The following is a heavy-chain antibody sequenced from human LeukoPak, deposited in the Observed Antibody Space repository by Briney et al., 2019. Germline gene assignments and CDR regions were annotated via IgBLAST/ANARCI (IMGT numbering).Heavy chain of an antibody. CDR1: GGSIGSYY. D-gene: IGHD3-22*01. J-gene: IGHJ4*02. Sequence: SETLSLTCTVSGGSIGSYYWSWIRQPPGKGLEWIGYIYSSGSTNYNPSLKSRVTISVDTSKNQFSLKLSSVTAADTAVYYCARRAYYDSSGYSYFDYWGQGTLVTVSS. CDR2: IYSSGST. CDR3: ARRAYYDSSGYSYFDY. V-gene: IGHV4-59*08.